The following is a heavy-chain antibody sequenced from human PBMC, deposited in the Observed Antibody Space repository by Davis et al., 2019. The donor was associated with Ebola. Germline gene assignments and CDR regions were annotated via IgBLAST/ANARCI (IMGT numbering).Heavy chain of an antibody. J-gene: IGHJ5*01. CDR3: TRGWGQQRWFYS. CDR1: GKSFRGYS. Sequence: PSETLSLTCAVYGKSFRGYSWSWIRQPPGKGLEWIGKINHSGSTNYNPSLKSRVTISVDTSKNQFSLKLNSVTAADTAVYYCTRGWGQQRWFYSWGQGTLVTVSS. CDR2: INHSGST. D-gene: IGHD6-13*01. V-gene: IGHV4-34*01.